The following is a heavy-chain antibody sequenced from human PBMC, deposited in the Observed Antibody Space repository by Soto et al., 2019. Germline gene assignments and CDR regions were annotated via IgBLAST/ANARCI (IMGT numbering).Heavy chain of an antibody. CDR2: IYSSGSA. Sequence: SETLSLTCTASGASMGTYYWNWIRQSPGRGLESIGYIYSSGSANYNPSLKGRVAMSLDTSKNQISLKLSSVTAADTAVYYCASSNIAAAGFYYYGMDVWGRGTTVTVSS. J-gene: IGHJ6*02. CDR3: ASSNIAAAGFYYYGMDV. V-gene: IGHV4-59*01. CDR1: GASMGTYY. D-gene: IGHD6-13*01.